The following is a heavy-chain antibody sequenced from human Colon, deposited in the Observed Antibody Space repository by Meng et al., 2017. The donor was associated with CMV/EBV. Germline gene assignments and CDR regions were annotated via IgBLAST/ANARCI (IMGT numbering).Heavy chain of an antibody. Sequence: QAQRGESGAEVKKPGSSVKVSCKASKGTFTSYPISWVRQGPGQGFEWVGGIITISGTTDYAQKFQDRVTITADESTSTAYMKLSNLRSEDTAIYYCARVICGGDCYLDYWGRGTLVTVSS. J-gene: IGHJ4*02. CDR1: KGTFTSYP. D-gene: IGHD2-21*02. V-gene: IGHV1-69*01. CDR3: ARVICGGDCYLDY. CDR2: IITISGTT.